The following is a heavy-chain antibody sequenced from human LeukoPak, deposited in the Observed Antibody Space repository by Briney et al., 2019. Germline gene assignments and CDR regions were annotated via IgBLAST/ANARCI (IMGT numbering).Heavy chain of an antibody. J-gene: IGHJ6*02. CDR1: GYTFTSYY. CDR3: ARGKAYYYDSSGRYGMDV. Sequence: ASVKVSCKASGYTFTSYYMPWVRQAPGPGLGWMGIINPSGGSTSYAQKFQGRVTMTRDTSTSTVYMELSSLRSEDTAVYYCARGKAYYYDSSGRYGMDVWGQGTTVTVSS. V-gene: IGHV1-46*01. D-gene: IGHD3-22*01. CDR2: INPSGGST.